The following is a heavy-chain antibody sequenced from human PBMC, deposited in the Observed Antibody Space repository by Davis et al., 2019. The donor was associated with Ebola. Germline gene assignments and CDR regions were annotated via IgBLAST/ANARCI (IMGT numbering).Heavy chain of an antibody. J-gene: IGHJ5*02. D-gene: IGHD3-3*01. Sequence: SETLSLTCALSGGSPSGYFWNWTRQTPGKGPERIGEVNYLGSAKYNPSLQRRVSISVDMSKTQLSLRMTSVTAADTAVYYCARLLLGGYEMWSGYCVDLWGQGTLVTVSS. V-gene: IGHV4-34*01. CDR3: ARLLLGGYEMWSGYCVDL. CDR1: GGSPSGYF. CDR2: VNYLGSA.